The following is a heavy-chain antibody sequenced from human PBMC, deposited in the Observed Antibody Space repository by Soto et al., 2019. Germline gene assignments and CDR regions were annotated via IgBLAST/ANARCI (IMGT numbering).Heavy chain of an antibody. J-gene: IGHJ4*02. Sequence: SETLSLTCTVSGGSISSYYWSWIRQPPGKGLEWIGYIYYSGSTNYNPSLKSRVTISVDTSKNQFSLKLSSVTAADTAVYYCAKAPHYDFWSGYYMSLFDYWGQGTLVTVSS. CDR3: AKAPHYDFWSGYYMSLFDY. CDR2: IYYSGST. CDR1: GGSISSYY. V-gene: IGHV4-59*01. D-gene: IGHD3-3*01.